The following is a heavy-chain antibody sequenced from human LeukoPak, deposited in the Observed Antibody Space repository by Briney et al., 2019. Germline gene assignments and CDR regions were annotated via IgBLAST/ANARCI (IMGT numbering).Heavy chain of an antibody. Sequence: ASVKVSCKASGYTFTNYALHWVRQAPGQRLEWTGWINAGSGNTKYSQKFQGRVTITRDTSATTVYMDLSSLSSEDTAVYYCARPITGYDNWGQGTLVTVSS. CDR1: GYTFTNYA. J-gene: IGHJ4*02. CDR2: INAGSGNT. CDR3: ARPITGYDN. V-gene: IGHV1-3*01. D-gene: IGHD5-12*01.